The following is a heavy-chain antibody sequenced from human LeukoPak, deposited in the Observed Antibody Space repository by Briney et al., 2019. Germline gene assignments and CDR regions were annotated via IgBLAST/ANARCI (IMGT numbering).Heavy chain of an antibody. D-gene: IGHD6-19*01. CDR2: ISGSGGTT. CDR3: AKDHLPGIVVADRDY. CDR1: GFTFSSYA. V-gene: IGHV3-23*01. Sequence: GGSLRLSCAASGFTFSSYATSWVRQAPGKGLEWVSAISGSGGTTYYADSVKGRFTISRDNSKNTLYLQITSLRAEDTGVYYCAKDHLPGIVVADRDYWGQGTLVTVSS. J-gene: IGHJ4*02.